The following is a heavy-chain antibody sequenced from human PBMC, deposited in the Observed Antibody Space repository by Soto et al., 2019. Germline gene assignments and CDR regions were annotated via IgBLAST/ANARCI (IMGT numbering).Heavy chain of an antibody. J-gene: IGHJ4*02. CDR2: ISGSGGST. D-gene: IGHD3-22*01. V-gene: IGHV3-23*01. CDR1: GFTFSSHA. Sequence: GGSLRLSCAASGFTFSSHAMSWVRQAPGKGLEWVSAISGSGGSTYYADSVKGRFTISRDNSKNTLYLQMNSLRAEDTAVYYYAKDHYYDSSDYSTFDYWGQGTLVTVSS. CDR3: AKDHYYDSSDYSTFDY.